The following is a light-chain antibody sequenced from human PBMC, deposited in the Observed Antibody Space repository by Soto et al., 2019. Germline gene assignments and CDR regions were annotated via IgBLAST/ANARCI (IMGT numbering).Light chain of an antibody. V-gene: IGKV1-39*01. J-gene: IGKJ1*01. CDR3: QQSYSTPPRT. CDR2: DAS. CDR1: QSIRSY. Sequence: DIQLTQTTSSLSASVGDKVTITFRASQSIRSYLNWVQQKPGKAPKLLIYDASSLQTGVPSRFSGSGSGTDFSLTISSLQPEDFATYDCQQSYSTPPRTFCQGTKGDI.